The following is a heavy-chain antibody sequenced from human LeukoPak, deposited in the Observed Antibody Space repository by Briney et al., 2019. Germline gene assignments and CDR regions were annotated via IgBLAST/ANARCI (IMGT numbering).Heavy chain of an antibody. J-gene: IGHJ3*02. CDR2: IYYSWST. CDR1: GGSISSSSYY. V-gene: IGHV4-39*01. D-gene: IGHD3-16*02. CDR3: ARFRVGDYVWGSYRYEVGAFDI. Sequence: SETLSLTCTVSGGSISSSSYYWGWIRQPPGKGLEWVGSIYYSWSTYYNPSLKSRVTISVDTSKNQFSLKLSSVTAADTAVYYCARFRVGDYVWGSYRYEVGAFDIWGQGTMVTVSS.